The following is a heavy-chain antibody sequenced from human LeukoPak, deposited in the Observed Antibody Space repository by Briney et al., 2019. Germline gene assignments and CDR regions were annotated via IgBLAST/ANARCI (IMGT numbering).Heavy chain of an antibody. V-gene: IGHV3-21*01. CDR1: GFTFSSYR. CDR2: ISSSSSYI. D-gene: IGHD1-26*01. Sequence: PGGSPRLSCAASGFTFSSYRMNWVRQAPGKGLEWVSSISSSSSYIYYADSVKGRFTISRDNAKNSLFLQMNSLRVEDTGVYYCASWGEGALDNWGQGTLVTVSS. CDR3: ASWGEGALDN. J-gene: IGHJ4*02.